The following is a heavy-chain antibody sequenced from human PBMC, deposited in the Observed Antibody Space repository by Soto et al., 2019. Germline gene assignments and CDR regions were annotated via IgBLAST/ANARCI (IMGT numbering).Heavy chain of an antibody. CDR1: GYTLTELS. V-gene: IGHV1-24*01. CDR2: FDPEDGET. Sequence: ASVKVSCKVSGYTLTELSMHWVRQAPGKGLEWMGGFDPEDGETIYAQKFQGRVTMTEDTSTDTAYMELSSLRSEDTAVYYCATLQYCSSTSCKRFKFYDFFNIGGQGKMVTVS. J-gene: IGHJ3*02. D-gene: IGHD2-2*01. CDR3: ATLQYCSSTSCKRFKFYDFFNI.